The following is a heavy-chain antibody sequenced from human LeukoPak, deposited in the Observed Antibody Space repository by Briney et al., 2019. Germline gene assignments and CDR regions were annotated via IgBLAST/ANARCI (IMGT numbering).Heavy chain of an antibody. CDR2: IYYSGST. V-gene: IGHV4-61*01. CDR1: GGSVSSGSYY. D-gene: IGHD2-2*01. J-gene: IGHJ6*04. Sequence: SETLSLTCTFSGGSVSSGSYYWSWIRQPPGKGLEWIGYIYYSGSTNYNPSLKSRVTISVDTSKNQFSLKLSSVTAADTAVYYCARDQVVPAAGARYYYYGMDVWGKGTTVTVSS. CDR3: ARDQVVPAAGARYYYYGMDV.